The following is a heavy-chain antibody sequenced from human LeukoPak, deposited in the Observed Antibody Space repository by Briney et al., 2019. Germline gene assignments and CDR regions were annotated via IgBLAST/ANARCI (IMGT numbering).Heavy chain of an antibody. J-gene: IGHJ6*03. Sequence: GGSLRLSCAASGFTFSSYEMNWVRQAPGKGLEWVSYISSSGSTIYYADSVKGRFTISRDNAKNSLYLQMNSLRAEDTAVYYCARPYGYYYYYMDVWGKGTTVTISS. CDR2: ISSSGSTI. CDR3: ARPYGYYYYYMDV. CDR1: GFTFSSYE. V-gene: IGHV3-48*03. D-gene: IGHD4-17*01.